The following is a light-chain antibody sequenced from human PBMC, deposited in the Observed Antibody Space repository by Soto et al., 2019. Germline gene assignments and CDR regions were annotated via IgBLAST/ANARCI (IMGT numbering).Light chain of an antibody. CDR1: SSNIGAGYD. V-gene: IGLV1-40*01. CDR3: QSYDSRLSGVV. J-gene: IGLJ2*01. CDR2: GNS. Sequence: QSVLTQPPSVSGAPGQRVTISCTGSSSNIGAGYDVHWYQQLPGTAPKLLIYGNSNRPSGVPDRFSGSKSGTSASLAITGVQAEDEADDYCQSYDSRLSGVVFGGGTKLTVL.